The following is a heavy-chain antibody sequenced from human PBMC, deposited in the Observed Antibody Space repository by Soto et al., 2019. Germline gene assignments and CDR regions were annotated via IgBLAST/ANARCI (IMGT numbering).Heavy chain of an antibody. Sequence: GGSLRLSCAASGFTFGSYAMHWVRQAPGKGLEYVSTISSNGGSTYYAASVTGRFTISRDNSKNTLYLQMNSLRAEDTALYQCARGCHSSTSCQGFDYWGQGTLVTVSS. CDR1: GFTFGSYA. CDR3: ARGCHSSTSCQGFDY. CDR2: ISSNGGST. V-gene: IGHV3-64*04. D-gene: IGHD2-2*01. J-gene: IGHJ4*02.